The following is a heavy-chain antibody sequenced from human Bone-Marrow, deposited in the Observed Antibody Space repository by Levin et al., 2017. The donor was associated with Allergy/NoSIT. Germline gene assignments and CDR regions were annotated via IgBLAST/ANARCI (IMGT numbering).Heavy chain of an antibody. CDR3: ARVLRIGSSRGSYYYGMDV. CDR1: GGSISGYY. CDR2: IYYSGST. D-gene: IGHD6-13*01. Sequence: SQTLSLTCSVSGGSISGYYWSWMRQPPGKGLEWIGKIYYSGSTTYNPSLKSRVTISLDTSKNMFSLRLSSVAAAHTAVYYCARVLRIGSSRGSYYYGMDVWGQGTTVTVSS. J-gene: IGHJ6*02. V-gene: IGHV4-59*01.